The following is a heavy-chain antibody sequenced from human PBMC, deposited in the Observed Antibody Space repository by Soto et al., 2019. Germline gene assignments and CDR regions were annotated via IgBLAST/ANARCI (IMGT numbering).Heavy chain of an antibody. CDR1: GGTFSSYA. CDR2: IIPIFGTA. CDR3: ARDHFRSSSEGGAFDI. D-gene: IGHD6-6*01. Sequence: VASVKVSCKASGGTFSSYAISWVRQAPGQGLEWMGGIIPIFGTANYAQKFQGRVTITADESTSTAYMELSSLRSEDTAVYYCARDHFRSSSEGGAFDIWGQGTMVTVSS. V-gene: IGHV1-69*13. J-gene: IGHJ3*02.